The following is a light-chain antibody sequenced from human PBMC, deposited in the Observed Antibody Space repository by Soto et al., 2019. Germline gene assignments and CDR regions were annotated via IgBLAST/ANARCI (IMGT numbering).Light chain of an antibody. J-gene: IGLJ2*01. CDR3: SSCSSTSTTL. V-gene: IGLV2-14*01. Sequence: QSVLTQAASESGSPGQSITISCTGTSSDIGSYNFVSWYQQYPGKAPKLIIFDVSNRPSGISNRFFGSKSGNTASLIISGLQAEDEADYYCSSCSSTSTTLFGGGTKVTVL. CDR1: SSDIGSYNF. CDR2: DVS.